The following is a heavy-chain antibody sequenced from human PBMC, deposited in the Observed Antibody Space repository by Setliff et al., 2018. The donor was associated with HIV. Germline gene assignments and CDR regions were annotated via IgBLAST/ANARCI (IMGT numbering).Heavy chain of an antibody. D-gene: IGHD4-17*01. V-gene: IGHV4-39*01. CDR1: GASIDYSNYY. Sequence: PSETLSLTCAVSGASIDYSNYYWGWIRQPPGKGLEWIGSIYYSGSTYYNPSLKSRVTISVDTSKNQFSLNLGSVTAADTAVYYCARRDNYGDYGGAYWGQGTLVTVSS. CDR3: ARRDNYGDYGGAY. J-gene: IGHJ4*02. CDR2: IYYSGST.